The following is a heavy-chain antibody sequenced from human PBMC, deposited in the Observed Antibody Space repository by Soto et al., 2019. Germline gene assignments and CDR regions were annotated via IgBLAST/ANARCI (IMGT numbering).Heavy chain of an antibody. Sequence: QVQLVESGGGVVQPGRSLRLSCAASGFTFSSYGMHWVRQAPGKGLEWVAVISNDGSSKYSADSVKGRFTISRDNSNNTLYLQMNSLRVEDTAVYYCAKDLRYCSSTSCYFYYYMDVWGKGTTVTVSS. D-gene: IGHD2-2*01. CDR3: AKDLRYCSSTSCYFYYYMDV. J-gene: IGHJ6*03. V-gene: IGHV3-30*18. CDR2: ISNDGSSK. CDR1: GFTFSSYG.